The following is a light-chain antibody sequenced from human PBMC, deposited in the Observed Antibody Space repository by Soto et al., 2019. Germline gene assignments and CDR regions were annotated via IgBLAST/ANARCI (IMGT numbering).Light chain of an antibody. CDR1: QSVSSSY. Sequence: EIVLTQSPGTLSLSPGERATLSCRASQSVSSSYLAWYQQKPGQAPRLLIYGASSRATGIPDRFSGSGSGTDVTLTISRREPEDCAVYYCQQYGSSPPLTFGGGTKVEIK. V-gene: IGKV3-20*01. J-gene: IGKJ4*01. CDR3: QQYGSSPPLT. CDR2: GAS.